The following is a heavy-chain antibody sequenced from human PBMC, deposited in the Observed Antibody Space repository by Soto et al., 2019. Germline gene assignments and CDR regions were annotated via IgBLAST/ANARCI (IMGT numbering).Heavy chain of an antibody. Sequence: TGGSLRLSCAASGFTFSSYATSWVRQAPGKGLEWVSATSGSGGSTYYADSVKGRFTISRDNSKNTLYLQMNSLRAEDTAVYYCAKDSIALAGPFAYPGQGTPVPVSS. CDR3: AKDSIALAGPFAY. V-gene: IGHV3-23*01. CDR2: TSGSGGST. D-gene: IGHD6-19*01. CDR1: GFTFSSYA. J-gene: IGHJ4*02.